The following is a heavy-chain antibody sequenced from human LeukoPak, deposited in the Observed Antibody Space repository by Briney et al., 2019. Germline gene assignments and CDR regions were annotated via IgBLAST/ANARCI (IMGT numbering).Heavy chain of an antibody. J-gene: IGHJ4*02. V-gene: IGHV3-33*01. Sequence: PGGSLRLSCAASGFTFRTYGMHWVRQAPGKGLEWVAVIWYDGSDKYHADSVKGRFTISRDNSKNMLYLQMNSLRAEDTAVYYCASSSGWYLSSDYWGRGTLVTVSS. CDR3: ASSSGWYLSSDY. CDR1: GFTFRTYG. CDR2: IWYDGSDK. D-gene: IGHD6-19*01.